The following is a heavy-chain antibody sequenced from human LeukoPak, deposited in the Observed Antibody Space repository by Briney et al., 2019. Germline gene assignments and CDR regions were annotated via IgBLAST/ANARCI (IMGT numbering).Heavy chain of an antibody. J-gene: IGHJ4*02. CDR1: GFTFSSYA. CDR3: ARVRSPKNLSAFDY. CDR2: ISYDGSNK. D-gene: IGHD1-14*01. V-gene: IGHV3-30*01. Sequence: RPGGSLRLSCAASGFTFSSYAMHWVRQAPGKGLEWVAVISYDGSNKYYAYSVKGRFTISRDNSKNKLYLKMNSLRAEDTAVYYCARVRSPKNLSAFDYWGQGTLVTVSS.